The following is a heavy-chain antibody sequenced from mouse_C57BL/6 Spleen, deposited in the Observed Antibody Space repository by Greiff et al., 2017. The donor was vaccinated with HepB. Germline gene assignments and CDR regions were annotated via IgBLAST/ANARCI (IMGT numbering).Heavy chain of an antibody. J-gene: IGHJ3*01. CDR1: GYTFTSYW. CDR3: ARWRVDSNDRFAY. D-gene: IGHD2-12*01. Sequence: VQLQESGAELVMPWASVKLSCKASGYTFTSYWMHWVKQRPGQGLEWIGEIDPSDSYTNYKQKFKGKSTWTVDKSSSTAYMQLRSLTSEDSAVYYCARWRVDSNDRFAYWGQGTLVTVSA. V-gene: IGHV1-69*01. CDR2: IDPSDSYT.